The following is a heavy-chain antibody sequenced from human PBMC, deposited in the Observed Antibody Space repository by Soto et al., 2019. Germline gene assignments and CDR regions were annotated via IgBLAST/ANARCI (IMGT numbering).Heavy chain of an antibody. CDR3: AGSPYGSGYYYYYYMDV. V-gene: IGHV4-59*01. CDR1: GGSISSYY. J-gene: IGHJ6*03. D-gene: IGHD3-10*01. CDR2: IYYSGST. Sequence: SETLSLTCTVSGGSISSYYWSWIRQPPGKGLEWIGYIYYSGSTNYNPSLKSRVTISVDTSKNQFSLKLSSVTAADTAVYYCAGSPYGSGYYYYYYMDVWGKGTTVTVSS.